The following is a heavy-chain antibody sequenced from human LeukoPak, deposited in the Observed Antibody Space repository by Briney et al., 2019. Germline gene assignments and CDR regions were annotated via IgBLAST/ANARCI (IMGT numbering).Heavy chain of an antibody. J-gene: IGHJ4*02. CDR1: GFTFSTYW. V-gene: IGHV3-7*01. D-gene: IGHD1-26*01. Sequence: WGSLRLSCAASGFTFSTYWMGWVRQAPGKGPEWVANIKQDGSKKYYAESVKGRFTISRENAKHSLFLQMNSLTAEDTSIYYCARDSSGNLDHSGQGALVTVSS. CDR3: ARDSSGNLDH. CDR2: IKQDGSKK.